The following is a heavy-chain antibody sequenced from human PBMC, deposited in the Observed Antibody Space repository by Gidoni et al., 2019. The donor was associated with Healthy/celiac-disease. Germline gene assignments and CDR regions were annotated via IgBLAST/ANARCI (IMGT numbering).Heavy chain of an antibody. CDR2: IKSKTDGGTT. D-gene: IGHD3-16*02. CDR1: GFTFSNAW. Sequence: EVQLVESGGGLVKPGGSLRLSCAASGFTFSNAWMSWVRQAPGKGLEWVGRIKSKTDGGTTDYAAPVKGRFTISRDDSKNTLYLQMNSLKTEDTAVYYCTTGVPEGDYIWGSYRLVLVWYFDLWGRGTLVTVSS. CDR3: TTGVPEGDYIWGSYRLVLVWYFDL. J-gene: IGHJ2*01. V-gene: IGHV3-15*01.